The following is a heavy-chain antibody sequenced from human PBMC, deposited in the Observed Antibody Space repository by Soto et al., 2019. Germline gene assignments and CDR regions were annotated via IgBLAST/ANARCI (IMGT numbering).Heavy chain of an antibody. Sequence: QVQLQQWGAGLLKPSETLSLTCAVYGGSFSGYYWSWIRQPPGKGLEWIGEINHSGSTNYNPSLKSRVTXXVXTXXNQFSLKLSPVTAADTAVYYCARGGVMIVVYYFDYWGQGTLVTVSS. CDR3: ARGGVMIVVYYFDY. D-gene: IGHD3-22*01. CDR1: GGSFSGYY. J-gene: IGHJ4*02. V-gene: IGHV4-34*01. CDR2: INHSGST.